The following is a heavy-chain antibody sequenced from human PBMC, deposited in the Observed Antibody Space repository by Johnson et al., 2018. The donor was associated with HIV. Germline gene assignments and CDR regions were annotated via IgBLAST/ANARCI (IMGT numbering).Heavy chain of an antibody. CDR1: GFTFSTYW. CDR3: ARQTLRAFDI. V-gene: IGHV3-11*04. CDR2: ISSSDSTL. Sequence: VQLVESGGGLVKPGGSLRLSCAASGFTFSTYWMHWIRQAPGKGLEWISYISSSDSTLYYADSVKGRFTISRDNAKKSLYLQMNSLSAEDTAVYYCARQTLRAFDIWGQGTMVTVSS. J-gene: IGHJ3*02.